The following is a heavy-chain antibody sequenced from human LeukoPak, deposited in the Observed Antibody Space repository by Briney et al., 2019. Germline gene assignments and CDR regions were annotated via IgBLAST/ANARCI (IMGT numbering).Heavy chain of an antibody. CDR3: VLSVGY. CDR2: TRNKANSYTT. D-gene: IGHD2/OR15-2a*01. CDR1: GFTFSDDY. Sequence: GGFLRLSCAASGFTFSDDYMDWVRQAPGKGLEWVGRTRNKANSYTTEYAASVKGRFTISRDESKNSLYLQMNSLKTEDTAVYYCVLSVGYWGQGTLVTVSS. J-gene: IGHJ4*02. V-gene: IGHV3-72*01.